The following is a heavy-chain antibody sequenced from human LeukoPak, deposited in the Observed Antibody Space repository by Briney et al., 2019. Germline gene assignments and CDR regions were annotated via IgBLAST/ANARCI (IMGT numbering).Heavy chain of an antibody. CDR1: GGTFSSYA. Sequence: ASVKVSCKASGGTFSSYAISWVRQAPGQGLEWMGGIIPIFGTANYAQKFQGRVTITADESTSTAYMELSSLRSEDTAVYYCARFALQYNWNDVLGDDAFDIWAKGQWSPSLQ. J-gene: IGHJ3*02. CDR2: IIPIFGTA. D-gene: IGHD1-20*01. V-gene: IGHV1-69*01. CDR3: ARFALQYNWNDVLGDDAFDI.